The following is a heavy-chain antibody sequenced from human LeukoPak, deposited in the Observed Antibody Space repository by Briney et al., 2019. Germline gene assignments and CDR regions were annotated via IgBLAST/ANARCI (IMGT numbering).Heavy chain of an antibody. J-gene: IGHJ4*02. CDR2: IYYSGST. D-gene: IGHD3-10*01. CDR1: GGSISSSSYY. V-gene: IGHV4-39*07. CDR3: ARATYYGSGSYYNPTSKYFDY. Sequence: PSETLSLTCTVSGGSISSSSYYWGWIRQPPGKGLEWIGSIYYSGSTYYNPSLKSRVTISVDTSKNQFSLKLSSVTAADMAVYYCARATYYGSGSYYNPTSKYFDYWGQGTLVTVSS.